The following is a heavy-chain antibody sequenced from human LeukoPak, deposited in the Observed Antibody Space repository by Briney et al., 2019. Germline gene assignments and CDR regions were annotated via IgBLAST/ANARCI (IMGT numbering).Heavy chain of an antibody. Sequence: SETLSLTCSVSGGSFSSGSYYWSWIRQPPGKGLEWIGYIYYSGSTNYNPSLKSRVTISVDTSKNQFSLKLSSVTAADTAVYYCAVMSEWAYYFDYWGQGTLVTVSS. CDR3: AVMSEWAYYFDY. CDR1: GGSFSSGSYY. J-gene: IGHJ4*02. D-gene: IGHD3-16*01. CDR2: IYYSGST. V-gene: IGHV4-61*01.